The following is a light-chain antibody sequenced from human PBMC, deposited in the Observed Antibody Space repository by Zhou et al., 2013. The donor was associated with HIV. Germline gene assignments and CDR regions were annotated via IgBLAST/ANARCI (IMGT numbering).Light chain of an antibody. CDR1: QDIRNY. Sequence: DIQMTQSPSSLSASVGDRVTITCQASQDIRNYLNWYQQKPGKAPKLLIYDASNLETGVPSRFSGSGSGTEFTLTITSLQPDDFATYYCQQYHSSSQTFGQGTKVDIK. CDR2: DAS. V-gene: IGKV1-33*01. CDR3: QQYHSSSQT. J-gene: IGKJ1*01.